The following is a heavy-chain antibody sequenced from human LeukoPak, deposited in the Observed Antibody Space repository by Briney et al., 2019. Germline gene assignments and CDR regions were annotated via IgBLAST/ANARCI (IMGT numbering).Heavy chain of an antibody. V-gene: IGHV4-4*07. CDR1: GGSISSYY. CDR3: AREGRSSTPGY. CDR2: ISASGNT. D-gene: IGHD2-15*01. J-gene: IGHJ4*02. Sequence: SETLSLTCTVSGGSISSYYWTWVRQSAGKGLEWIGRISASGNTNYNPSLNSRVTMSVDTSTNQFSLKLTSVTAADTAVYYCAREGRSSTPGYWGQGTLVTVSS.